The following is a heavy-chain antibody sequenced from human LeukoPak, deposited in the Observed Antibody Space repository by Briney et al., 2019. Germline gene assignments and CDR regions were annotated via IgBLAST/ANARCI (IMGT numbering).Heavy chain of an antibody. Sequence: ASETLSLTCTVSGDSISSGRYYWGWIRQPPGKGLEWIGYIYHSGSTYYNPSLKSRVTISVDTSTNQFFLRLTSVTAADTAVYYCACNAVRYSAYDREEDAVDIWGQGTTVTVSS. J-gene: IGHJ3*02. CDR1: GDSISSGRYY. CDR3: ACNAVRYSAYDREEDAVDI. V-gene: IGHV4-30-2*01. D-gene: IGHD5-12*01. CDR2: IYHSGST.